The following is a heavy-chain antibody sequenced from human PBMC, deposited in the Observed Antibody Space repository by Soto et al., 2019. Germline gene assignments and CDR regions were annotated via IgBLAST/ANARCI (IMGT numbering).Heavy chain of an antibody. Sequence: LSLTCAISGDSVSRSSVTWNWIRQSPSRGLEWLGRAYYRSKWYNDYAESVKSRITINPDTSKNQFSLHLNSVTPEDTAVYYCVRLIGNSWLYFWSQRTMVTVSS. D-gene: IGHD3-22*01. V-gene: IGHV6-1*01. CDR2: AYYRSKWYN. CDR1: GDSVSRSSVT. CDR3: VRLIGNSWLYF. J-gene: IGHJ4*02.